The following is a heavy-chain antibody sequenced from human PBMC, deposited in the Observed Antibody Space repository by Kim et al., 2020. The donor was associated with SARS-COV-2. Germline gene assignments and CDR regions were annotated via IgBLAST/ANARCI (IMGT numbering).Heavy chain of an antibody. Sequence: DSVKGRFTISRDNAKNSLYLQMNSLRAEDTAVYYCARWHGWLRSPSYFDYWGQGTLVTVSS. D-gene: IGHD5-12*01. J-gene: IGHJ4*02. CDR3: ARWHGWLRSPSYFDY. V-gene: IGHV3-7*03.